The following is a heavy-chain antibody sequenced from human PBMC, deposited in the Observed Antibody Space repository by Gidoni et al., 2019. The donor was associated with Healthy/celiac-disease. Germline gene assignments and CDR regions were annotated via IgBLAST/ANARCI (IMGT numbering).Heavy chain of an antibody. V-gene: IGHV4-31*03. CDR1: GGSIRRGGYH. CDR3: ASTLIEYSSSRGGSLDY. CDR2: IYYSGST. Sequence: QVQLQESGPGLVKPSETLSLTCTVSGGSIRRGGYHWSWIRQHPGKGLEWNGYIYYSGSTDYNPSLKSRVTISVDTSKNQFTLKLSSVTAADTAVYYCASTLIEYSSSRGGSLDYWGQGTLVTVSS. D-gene: IGHD6-6*01. J-gene: IGHJ4*02.